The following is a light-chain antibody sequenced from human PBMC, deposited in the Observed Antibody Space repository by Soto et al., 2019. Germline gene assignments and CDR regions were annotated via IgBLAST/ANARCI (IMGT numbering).Light chain of an antibody. CDR2: GAS. Sequence: EILMTQSPATLSVSPGERATLSCRASQSVDSNLAWNQQKPGQAPRLLIYGASTRATGISARFSGSGSGTEFTLTISSLQSEDFGVYYCQQYNNWWTFGQGTKVEI. CDR3: QQYNNWWT. V-gene: IGKV3-15*01. CDR1: QSVDSN. J-gene: IGKJ1*01.